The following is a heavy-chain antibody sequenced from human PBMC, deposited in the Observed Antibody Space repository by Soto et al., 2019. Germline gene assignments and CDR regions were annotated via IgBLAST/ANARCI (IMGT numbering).Heavy chain of an antibody. J-gene: IGHJ6*02. CDR3: ARLVFHCLGGRCNDYNYYFLNV. D-gene: IGHD1-26*01. CDR2: IYYAGST. V-gene: IGHV4-39*01. CDR1: GGSISSTDHY. Sequence: SETLSLTCTVSGGSISSTDHYWGWIRQPTGKGLEWLGSIYYAGSTFHNPSLKRRATLSVDTSRNKFSLRLSSFTASDTAVYYCARLVFHCLGGRCNDYNYYFLNVWRQVTTVTV.